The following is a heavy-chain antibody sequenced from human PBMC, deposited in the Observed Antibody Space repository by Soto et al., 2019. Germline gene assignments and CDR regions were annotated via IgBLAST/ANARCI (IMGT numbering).Heavy chain of an antibody. CDR3: ARVREDLEVRIMITFGGGSPPVSFDY. D-gene: IGHD3-16*01. J-gene: IGHJ4*02. CDR1: GGSFSSYY. Sequence: SETLSLTCAVYGGSFSSYYWSWIRQPPGKGLEWIGEISHSGSTNYNPSLKSRVTISVDTSKNQFSLKLSSVTAADTAIYYCARVREDLEVRIMITFGGGSPPVSFDYWGQGTLVTVSS. CDR2: ISHSGST. V-gene: IGHV4-34*01.